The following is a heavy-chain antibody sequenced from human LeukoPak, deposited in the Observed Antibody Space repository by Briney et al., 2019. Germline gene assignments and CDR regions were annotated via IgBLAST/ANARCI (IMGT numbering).Heavy chain of an antibody. Sequence: PSETLSLTCTVSGGSISSYYWNWIRQPPGKGLEWIGYIYYSGSTNYNPSLKSRVTISVDTSKNQFSLKLSSVTAADTAVYYCARRNGDYGDAFDIWGQGTMVTVSS. CDR3: ARRNGDYGDAFDI. J-gene: IGHJ3*02. CDR1: GGSISSYY. CDR2: IYYSGST. V-gene: IGHV4-59*08. D-gene: IGHD4-17*01.